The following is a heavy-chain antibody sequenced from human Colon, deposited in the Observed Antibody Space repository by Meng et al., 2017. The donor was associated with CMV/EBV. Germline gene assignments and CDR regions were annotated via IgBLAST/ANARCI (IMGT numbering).Heavy chain of an antibody. D-gene: IGHD6-19*01. J-gene: IGHJ5*02. Sequence: GGSLRLSCAASGFTFSNFWMHWVRQVPGKGLEWVSRINGAGTFTNYADSVKGRFTISRDSSKNTAYLEMNSLRAEDTAIYYCAKGRSRQDPEYSSGWYLPWFDPWGQGTLVTVSS. CDR1: GFTFSNFW. V-gene: IGHV3-74*01. CDR3: AKGRSRQDPEYSSGWYLPWFDP. CDR2: INGAGTFT.